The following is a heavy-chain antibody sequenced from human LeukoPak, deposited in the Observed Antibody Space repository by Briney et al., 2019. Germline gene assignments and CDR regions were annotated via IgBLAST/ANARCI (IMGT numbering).Heavy chain of an antibody. CDR2: ISNSSSYI. CDR3: ARAKDYGDYRDAFDI. D-gene: IGHD4-17*01. CDR1: GFTFSSYS. J-gene: IGHJ3*02. Sequence: GGSLRLSCAASGFTFSSYSMNWVRQAPGKGLEWVSSISNSSSYIYYADSVKGRFTISRDNAKNSLYLQMNSLRAEDTAVYYCARAKDYGDYRDAFDIWGQGTMVTVSS. V-gene: IGHV3-21*01.